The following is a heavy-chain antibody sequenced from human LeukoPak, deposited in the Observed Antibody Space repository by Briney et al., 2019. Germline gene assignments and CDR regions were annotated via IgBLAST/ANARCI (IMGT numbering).Heavy chain of an antibody. Sequence: GSSVTVSCKASGYTFTGYYMHWVRQAPGQGLEWMGWINPNSGGTNYAQKFQGRVTMHSDTSISTAYMELSRLRSDDTAVYYCARVSGSYSPPDYWGQGTLVTVSS. V-gene: IGHV1-2*02. CDR1: GYTFTGYY. D-gene: IGHD1-26*01. CDR2: INPNSGGT. J-gene: IGHJ4*02. CDR3: ARVSGSYSPPDY.